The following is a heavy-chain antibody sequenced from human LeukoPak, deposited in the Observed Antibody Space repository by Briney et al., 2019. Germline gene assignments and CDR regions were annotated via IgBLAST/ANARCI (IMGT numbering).Heavy chain of an antibody. CDR2: INPNSGGT. V-gene: IGHV1-2*02. J-gene: IGHJ4*02. Sequence: ASVKVSCKASGYTFTGYYMHWVRQAPGQGLEWMGWINPNSGGTNYAQKFQGRVTMTRDTSISTAYMELSRLRSDDTAVYYCARFVITFGGVIAEKDYWGQGTLVTVSS. CDR3: ARFVITFGGVIAEKDY. D-gene: IGHD3-16*02. CDR1: GYTFTGYY.